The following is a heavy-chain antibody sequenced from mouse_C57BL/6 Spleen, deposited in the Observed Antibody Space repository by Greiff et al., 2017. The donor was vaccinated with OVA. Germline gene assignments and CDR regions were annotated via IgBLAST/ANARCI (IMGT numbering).Heavy chain of an antibody. CDR1: GYTFTSYW. CDR3: ASLHYYGSGHWYFDV. V-gene: IGHV1-50*01. CDR2: IDPSDSYT. D-gene: IGHD1-1*01. Sequence: QVQLQQPGAELVKPGASVKLSCKASGYTFTSYWMQWVKQRPGQGLEWIGEIDPSDSYTNYNQKFKGKATLTVDTSSSTTYMQLSSLTSEDSAVYYCASLHYYGSGHWYFDVWGTGTTVTVSS. J-gene: IGHJ1*03.